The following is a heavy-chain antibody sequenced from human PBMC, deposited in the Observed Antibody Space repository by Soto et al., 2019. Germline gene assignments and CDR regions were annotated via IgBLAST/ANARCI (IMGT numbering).Heavy chain of an antibody. CDR1: GFTVSSNY. J-gene: IGHJ4*02. CDR2: IYSGGST. CDR3: ARQGYSYSYYFDY. Sequence: PGGSLRLSCAASGFTVSSNYMSWVRQAPGKGLEWVSVIYSGGSTYYADSVKGRFTISRHNSKNTLYLQMNSLRAEDMAVYYCARQGYSYSYYFDYWGQGTLVTVS. D-gene: IGHD5-18*01. V-gene: IGHV3-53*04.